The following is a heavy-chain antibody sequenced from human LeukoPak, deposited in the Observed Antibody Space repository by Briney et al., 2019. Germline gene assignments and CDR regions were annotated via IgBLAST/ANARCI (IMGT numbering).Heavy chain of an antibody. CDR2: ISYDGSNK. CDR1: GFTFSSYA. D-gene: IGHD5-12*01. Sequence: GGSLRLSCAASGFTFSSYAMHWVRQAPGKGLEWVAVISYDGSNKYYADSVKGRFTISRDNSKNTLYLQMNSLRAEDTAVYYCAKGGGYEAQYYYYYLDVWGKGTTVTISS. J-gene: IGHJ6*03. V-gene: IGHV3-30*04. CDR3: AKGGGYEAQYYYYYLDV.